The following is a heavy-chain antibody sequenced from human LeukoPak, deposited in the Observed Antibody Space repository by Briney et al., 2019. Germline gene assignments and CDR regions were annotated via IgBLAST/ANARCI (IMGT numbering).Heavy chain of an antibody. Sequence: SETLSLTCTISGYSISSGYYWGWIRQPPGKGLEWIGSRYHRGSTYYNPSLKSRVTISVDTSKNQSSLNLTSVTAADTAVYYCAQFDSGGYYSTYWGQGTLVTVSS. D-gene: IGHD3-22*01. CDR3: AQFDSGGYYSTY. CDR1: GYSISSGYY. V-gene: IGHV4-38-2*02. CDR2: RYHRGST. J-gene: IGHJ4*02.